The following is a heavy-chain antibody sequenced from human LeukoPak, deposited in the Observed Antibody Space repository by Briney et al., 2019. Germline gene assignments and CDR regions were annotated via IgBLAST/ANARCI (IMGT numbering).Heavy chain of an antibody. CDR3: AKDLLGDFYDRSGYYPPYFAY. V-gene: IGHV3-23*01. J-gene: IGHJ4*02. CDR1: GFTVSGNY. D-gene: IGHD3-22*01. Sequence: PGGSLRLSCAASGFTVSGNYMNWVRQAPGKGLEWVSAISGSGVSTYYADSVEGRFTISRDNSKNTLYLQMHSLRAEDTAVYYCAKDLLGDFYDRSGYYPPYFAYWGQGTLVTVSS. CDR2: ISGSGVST.